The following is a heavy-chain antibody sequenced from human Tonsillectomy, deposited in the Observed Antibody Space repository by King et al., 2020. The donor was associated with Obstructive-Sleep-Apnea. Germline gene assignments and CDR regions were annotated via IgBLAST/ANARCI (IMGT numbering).Heavy chain of an antibody. J-gene: IGHJ6*02. CDR3: VRELPDYYYFGLDV. V-gene: IGHV3-11*06. D-gene: IGHD1-26*01. CDR2: ISGCSSLT. Sequence: VQLVESGGGLVKPGGSLRLSCAASGFTFSDYYMNWIRQAPGKGLEWISLISGCSSLTRYADSVKGRFIVSRDNAENSLDLQMNSLRAEDSAVYYCVRELPDYYYFGLDVWGQGTTVTVSS. CDR1: GFTFSDYY.